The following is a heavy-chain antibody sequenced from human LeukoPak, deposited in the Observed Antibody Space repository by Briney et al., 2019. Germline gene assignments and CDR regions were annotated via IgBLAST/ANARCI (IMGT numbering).Heavy chain of an antibody. CDR1: GGSISSGGYS. CDR3: ARASGGIGYCSSTCCYDYYYYYGMDV. V-gene: IGHV4-30-2*01. J-gene: IGHJ6*02. D-gene: IGHD2-2*01. CDR2: IYHSGST. Sequence: SETLSLICAVSGGSISSGGYSWSWIRQPPGKGLEWIGYIYHSGSTYYNPSLKSRVTISVDRSKNQFSLKLSSVTAADTAVYYCARASGGIGYCSSTCCYDYYYYYGMDVWGQGTTVTVSS.